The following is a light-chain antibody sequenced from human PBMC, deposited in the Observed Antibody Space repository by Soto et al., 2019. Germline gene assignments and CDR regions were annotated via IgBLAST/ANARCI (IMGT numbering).Light chain of an antibody. CDR3: QQHGSSPRT. J-gene: IGKJ1*01. CDR2: GAS. V-gene: IGKV3-20*01. Sequence: EIVLTQSPGTLSLSPGERATLSCRASQSVSSSYLAWYQQKPGQAPRLLIYGASSRATGIQVRFSGSGSATDFTLTISRLEPEDFAVYFCQQHGSSPRTFGQGTKVEIK. CDR1: QSVSSSY.